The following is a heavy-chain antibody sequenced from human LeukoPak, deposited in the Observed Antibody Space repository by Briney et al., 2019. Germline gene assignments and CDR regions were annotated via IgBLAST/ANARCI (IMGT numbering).Heavy chain of an antibody. CDR3: GCGYNPIDY. D-gene: IGHD5-24*01. J-gene: IGHJ4*02. Sequence: SETLSLTCTVSGGSISSYYWSWIRQPPGKGLEWIGYIYTSGSTNYNPSLKSRVTISVDSSKNQFSLKLSSVTAADTAVYYYGCGYNPIDYWGQGTLVTVSS. CDR1: GGSISSYY. V-gene: IGHV4-4*09. CDR2: IYTSGST.